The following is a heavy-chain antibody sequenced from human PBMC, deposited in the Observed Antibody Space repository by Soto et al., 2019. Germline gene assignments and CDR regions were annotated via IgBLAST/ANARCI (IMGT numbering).Heavy chain of an antibody. V-gene: IGHV4-39*01. CDR3: ARQVVVPGGLTLRGFYYFDY. CDR1: GGSISSSNYY. D-gene: IGHD2-2*01. J-gene: IGHJ4*02. Sequence: ASETLSLTCTVSGGSISSSNYYWGWIRQPPGKGLEWIGTIYYSGFTYFRPSLKSRVTMSVDKSKNQFSLNLSSVTAADTAVYYCARQVVVPGGLTLRGFYYFDYWGQGTLVTVSS. CDR2: IYYSGFT.